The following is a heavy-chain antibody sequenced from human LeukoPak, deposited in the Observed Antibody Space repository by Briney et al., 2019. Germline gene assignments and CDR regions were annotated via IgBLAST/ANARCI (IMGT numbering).Heavy chain of an antibody. CDR3: AKSGLHRFDY. CDR2: ISGSGGRGGST. Sequence: GGSLRLSCAASGFTFSSYAMSWVRQAPGKGLEWVSNISGSGGRGGSTYYADSVKGRFTISRDNSKKTLYLQMNSLRAEDTAVYYCAKSGLHRFDYWGQGTLVTVSS. V-gene: IGHV3-23*01. J-gene: IGHJ4*02. CDR1: GFTFSSYA. D-gene: IGHD2-15*01.